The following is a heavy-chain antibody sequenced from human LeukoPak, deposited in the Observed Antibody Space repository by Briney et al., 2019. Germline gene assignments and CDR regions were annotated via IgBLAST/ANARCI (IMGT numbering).Heavy chain of an antibody. J-gene: IGHJ4*02. D-gene: IGHD2-15*01. Sequence: GGSLRLSCAASGFTFSSYSMNWVRKAPGKGLEWVSYISSSSSTIYYADSVKGRFTISIDNAKNSLYLQMNSLRAEDTAVYYCAREFRGGPPRGNFDYWGQGTLVTGPS. CDR1: GFTFSSYS. CDR2: ISSSSSTI. CDR3: AREFRGGPPRGNFDY. V-gene: IGHV3-48*01.